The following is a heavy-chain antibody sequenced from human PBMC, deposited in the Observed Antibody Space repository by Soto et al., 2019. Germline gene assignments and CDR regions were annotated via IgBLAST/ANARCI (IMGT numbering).Heavy chain of an antibody. Sequence: PSETLSLTCTVSGGSISSGDYYWSWIRQPPGKGMEWIGYIYYSGSTYYNPSLKSRVTISVDTSKNQFSLKLSSVTAADTAVYYCARATYYYDSSGYYIFDYWGQGTLVTSPQ. CDR2: IYYSGST. CDR1: GGSISSGDYY. D-gene: IGHD3-22*01. V-gene: IGHV4-30-4*01. J-gene: IGHJ4*02. CDR3: ARATYYYDSSGYYIFDY.